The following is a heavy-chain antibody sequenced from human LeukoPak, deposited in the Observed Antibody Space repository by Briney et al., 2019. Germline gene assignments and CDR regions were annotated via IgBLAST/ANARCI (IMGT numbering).Heavy chain of an antibody. J-gene: IGHJ3*02. CDR2: INPSGGST. D-gene: IGHD1-20*01. Sequence: GASVKVSCKASGYTFTSYYMHWVRQAPGQGLEWMGIINPSGGSTNYAQKLQGRVTMTTDTSTSTAYMELRSLRSDDTAVYYCARRYNWNPDAFDIWGQGTMVTVSS. V-gene: IGHV1-46*01. CDR3: ARRYNWNPDAFDI. CDR1: GYTFTSYY.